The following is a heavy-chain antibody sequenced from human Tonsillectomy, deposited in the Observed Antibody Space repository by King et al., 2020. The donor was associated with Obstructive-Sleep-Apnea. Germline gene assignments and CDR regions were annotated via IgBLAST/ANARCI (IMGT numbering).Heavy chain of an antibody. Sequence: VQLVESGGGLVQPGRSLRLSCAASGFTFDDYAMHWVRQAPGKGLEWVSGISWNSGSIGYADSVKGRFTISRDNAKNSLYLQMNSLRAEDTALYYCAKDAIPGYYYYGMDVWGQGTTVTVSS. V-gene: IGHV3-9*01. J-gene: IGHJ6*02. CDR2: ISWNSGSI. CDR3: AKDAIPGYYYYGMDV. D-gene: IGHD2-21*01. CDR1: GFTFDDYA.